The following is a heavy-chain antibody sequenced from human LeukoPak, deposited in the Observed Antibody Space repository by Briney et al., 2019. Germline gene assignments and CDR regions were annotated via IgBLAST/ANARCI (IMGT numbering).Heavy chain of an antibody. V-gene: IGHV4-59*01. D-gene: IGHD3-22*01. J-gene: IGHJ4*02. CDR3: AREDPSGYYNRPIDY. CDR2: IYYSGSI. Sequence: SETLSLICTVSGASISSYYWSWIRQPPGKGLEWIGDIYYSGSIKYNPSLKSRVTMSVDTSKNQFSLKLSSVTAADTAIYYCAREDPSGYYNRPIDYWGQGTLVTVSS. CDR1: GASISSYY.